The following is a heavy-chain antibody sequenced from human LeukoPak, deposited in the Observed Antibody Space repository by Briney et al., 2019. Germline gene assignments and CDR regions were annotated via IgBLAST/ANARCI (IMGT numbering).Heavy chain of an antibody. V-gene: IGHV4-34*01. J-gene: IGHJ4*02. Sequence: PSETLSLTCAVYGGSFSGYYWSWIRQPPGKGLEWIGEINHSGSTNYNPSLKSRVTISVDTSKNQFSLKLSSVTAADTAVYYCARKDSRGVFDYWGQGTLVTVSS. D-gene: IGHD3-10*01. CDR2: INHSGST. CDR1: GGSFSGYY. CDR3: ARKDSRGVFDY.